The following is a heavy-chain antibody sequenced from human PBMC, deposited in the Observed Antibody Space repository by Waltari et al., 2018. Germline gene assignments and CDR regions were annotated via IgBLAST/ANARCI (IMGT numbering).Heavy chain of an antibody. V-gene: IGHV6-1*01. CDR1: GASVSVKTAA. Sequence: QVQLQQSGPGLVPPSQTLPLTCAVSGASVSVKTAAAWNWIRQSPTRGLAWLGRTYYRSKWSNEYAVSVRSRITINPDKSKNQFSLHLNSVTPEDTAVYYCARGSSSSFDSWGQGILVTVSS. CDR2: TYYRSKWSN. D-gene: IGHD6-13*01. J-gene: IGHJ4*02. CDR3: ARGSSSSFDS.